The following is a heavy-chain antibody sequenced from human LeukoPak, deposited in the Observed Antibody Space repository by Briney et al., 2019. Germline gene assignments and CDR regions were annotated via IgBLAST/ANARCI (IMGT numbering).Heavy chain of an antibody. CDR3: ARAVGYCSGGSCYPIWYFDY. J-gene: IGHJ4*02. V-gene: IGHV4-30-2*04. CDR2: IXXXXST. D-gene: IGHD2-15*01. Sequence: WIGYIXXXXSTYYHPSLKSRVTISVDTSKNQFSLKLSSVTAADTAVYYCARAVGYCSGGSCYPIWYFDYWGQGTLVTVSS.